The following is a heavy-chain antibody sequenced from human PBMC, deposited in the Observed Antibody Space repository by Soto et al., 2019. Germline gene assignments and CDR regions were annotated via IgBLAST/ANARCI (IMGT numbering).Heavy chain of an antibody. J-gene: IGHJ3*02. CDR2: TYYRSKWYN. Sequence: PSQTLSLTCAISGDSVSSNSAAWNWIRQSPSRGLEWLGRTYYRSKWYNDYAVSVKSRITINPDTSKNQFSLQLNSVTPEGTAVYYCAREDIVVVVAATERDAFDIWGQGTMVTVSS. CDR3: AREDIVVVVAATERDAFDI. D-gene: IGHD2-15*01. CDR1: GDSVSSNSAA. V-gene: IGHV6-1*01.